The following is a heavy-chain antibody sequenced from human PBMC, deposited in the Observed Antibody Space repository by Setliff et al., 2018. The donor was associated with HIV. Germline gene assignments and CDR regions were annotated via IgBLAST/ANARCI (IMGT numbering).Heavy chain of an antibody. CDR1: GFTFSTYW. J-gene: IGHJ4*02. CDR2: IKQDGSEE. Sequence: LSLSCAASGFTFSTYWMIWVRQAPGKGLEWVAKIKQDGSEEYYVDSVKGRFTISRDNAKNSVYLQMNSLRSDDTAVYYCVRDLSGRVRGVIRGQLDYWGQGTLVTVSS. V-gene: IGHV3-7*03. D-gene: IGHD3-10*01. CDR3: VRDLSGRVRGVIRGQLDY.